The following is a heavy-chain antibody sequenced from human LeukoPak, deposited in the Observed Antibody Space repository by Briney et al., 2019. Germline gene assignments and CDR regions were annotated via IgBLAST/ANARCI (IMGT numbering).Heavy chain of an antibody. J-gene: IGHJ4*02. Sequence: SETLSLTCAVYGGSFSGYYWSWIRQPPGKGLEWIGEINHSGSTNYNPSLKSRVIISVDTSKNQFSLKLSSVTAADTAVYYCAREGRGYSYGYGPGFDYWGQGTLVTVSS. D-gene: IGHD5-18*01. CDR3: AREGRGYSYGYGPGFDY. CDR1: GGSFSGYY. CDR2: INHSGST. V-gene: IGHV4-34*01.